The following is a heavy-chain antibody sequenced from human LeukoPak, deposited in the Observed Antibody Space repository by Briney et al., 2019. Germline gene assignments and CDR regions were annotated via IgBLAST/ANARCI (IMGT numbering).Heavy chain of an antibody. CDR2: ISSSSSYI. V-gene: IGHV3-21*01. CDR1: RFTFSSYT. D-gene: IGHD5-24*01. CDR3: ARVGTRMVTIVAPYYMDV. Sequence: GGSLRLSCAASRFTFSSYTMNWVRQAPGKGLEWVSSISSSSSYIYYADSVKGRFTISRDNAQNSLYLQMNSLRAEDTAVYYCARVGTRMVTIVAPYYMDVWGKGTTVTASS. J-gene: IGHJ6*03.